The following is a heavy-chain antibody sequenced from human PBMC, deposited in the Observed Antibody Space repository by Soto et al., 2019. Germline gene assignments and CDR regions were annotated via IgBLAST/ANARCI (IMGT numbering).Heavy chain of an antibody. D-gene: IGHD1-26*01. CDR1: GFTFSSYA. J-gene: IGHJ4*02. Sequence: GGSLRLSCAASGFTFSSYAMSWVRQAPGKGLEWLSAISGSDGSTSYADSVKGRFTISRDNSKNTLYLQVNSLRADDTAVYYCAKSTGGWYSYFHYWGQGTLVTVSS. CDR3: AKSTGGWYSYFHY. V-gene: IGHV3-23*01. CDR2: ISGSDGST.